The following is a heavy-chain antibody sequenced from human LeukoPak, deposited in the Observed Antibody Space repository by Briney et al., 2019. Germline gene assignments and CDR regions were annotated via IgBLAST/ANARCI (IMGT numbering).Heavy chain of an antibody. CDR2: ISGSGGST. V-gene: IGHV3-23*01. Sequence: GGSLRRSCAASGFTFSSYVMSWVRQAPGKGLEWVSAISGSGGSTYYADSVKGRFTISRDNSKNTLYLQMNSLRAEDTAVYYCAKDEKKYCTNGVCYFYWGQGTLVTVSS. D-gene: IGHD2-8*01. CDR3: AKDEKKYCTNGVCYFY. CDR1: GFTFSSYV. J-gene: IGHJ4*02.